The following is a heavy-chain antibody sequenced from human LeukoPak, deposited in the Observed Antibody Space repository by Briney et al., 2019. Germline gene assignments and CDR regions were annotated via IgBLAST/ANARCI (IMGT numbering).Heavy chain of an antibody. CDR2: INPNTGAT. CDR1: GYTFTGYY. Sequence: PEASVKVSCKASGYTFTGYYMHWVRQAPGQGLEWMGWINPNTGATKYAEKFQGRVTMTGDTSISTGYMELSSLRSDDTAVYFCARKYDILTGYDNWFDPWGQGTLVTVSS. V-gene: IGHV1-2*02. J-gene: IGHJ5*02. D-gene: IGHD3-9*01. CDR3: ARKYDILTGYDNWFDP.